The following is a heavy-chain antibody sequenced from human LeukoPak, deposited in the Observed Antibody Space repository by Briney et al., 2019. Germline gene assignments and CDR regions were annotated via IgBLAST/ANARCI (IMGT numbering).Heavy chain of an antibody. D-gene: IGHD7-27*01. CDR1: GYTFTGHY. CDR3: ARDENWGPDY. Sequence: ASVTVSCKASGYTFTGHYMHWVRPAPGHGLEWMGWIHAGTGDTNYAQKFQGRFTMTRDTSISTLYMELNRLTSDDTAVYFCARDENWGPDYWGQGTLVTVSS. CDR2: IHAGTGDT. V-gene: IGHV1-2*02. J-gene: IGHJ4*02.